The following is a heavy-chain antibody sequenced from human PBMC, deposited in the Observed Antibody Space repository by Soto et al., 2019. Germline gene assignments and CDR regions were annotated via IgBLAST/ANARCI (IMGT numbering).Heavy chain of an antibody. D-gene: IGHD3-3*01. CDR2: IYHSGIT. V-gene: IGHV4-4*02. CDR1: GGSISTNDW. CDR3: ARLCPCHYDFWSGLRYYYGMDV. Sequence: QVQLQESGPGLVKPSGTLSLTCTVSGGSISTNDWWSWVRQPPGKGLEWIGEIYHSGITNYNPSLKSRVTMSVDKSKNQFSLMLTSVTAADTAMYYCARLCPCHYDFWSGLRYYYGMDVWGQGTTVTVSS. J-gene: IGHJ6*02.